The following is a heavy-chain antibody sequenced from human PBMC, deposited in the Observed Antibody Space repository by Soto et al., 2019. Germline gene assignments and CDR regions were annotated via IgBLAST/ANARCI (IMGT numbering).Heavy chain of an antibody. CDR2: ISGSGGST. CDR3: AKEDTDYYDSSCYYAFDI. D-gene: IGHD3-22*01. Sequence: GGSLRLSCAASGFTFSSYAMSWVRQAPGKGLEWVSAISGSGGSTYYADSVKGRFTISRDNSKNTLYLQMNSLRAEDTAVYYCAKEDTDYYDSSCYYAFDIWGQGTMVTVSS. V-gene: IGHV3-23*01. CDR1: GFTFSSYA. J-gene: IGHJ3*02.